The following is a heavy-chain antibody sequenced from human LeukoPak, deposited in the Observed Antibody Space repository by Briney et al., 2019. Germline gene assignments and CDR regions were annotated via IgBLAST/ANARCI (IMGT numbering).Heavy chain of an antibody. D-gene: IGHD6-13*01. CDR2: ISGSGAKT. CDR3: AKEYSSSGYFDY. CDR1: GFTFSTYA. J-gene: IGHJ4*02. V-gene: IGHV3-23*01. Sequence: GGSLRLSCAASGFTFSTYAISWVRQAPGKGLVWVSAISGSGAKTYYADSVKGRFTITRDNSKNTLYLQMNSLRAEDTAVYYCAKEYSSSGYFDYWGQGTLVTVSS.